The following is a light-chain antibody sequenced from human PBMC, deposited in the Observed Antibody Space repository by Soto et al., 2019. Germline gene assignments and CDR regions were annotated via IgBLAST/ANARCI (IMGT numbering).Light chain of an antibody. J-gene: IGKJ4*01. CDR1: QSVNSN. CDR3: QQYNFWPPLT. CDR2: DAS. Sequence: EIVMTQSPATLSVSPGERATLSCRASQSVNSNLAWYRQKPGQAPRLLISDASTRATGVPARFSGRGSGTEVTLAISSLQSEDSGIYYCQQYNFWPPLTFGGGTKVEIK. V-gene: IGKV3-15*01.